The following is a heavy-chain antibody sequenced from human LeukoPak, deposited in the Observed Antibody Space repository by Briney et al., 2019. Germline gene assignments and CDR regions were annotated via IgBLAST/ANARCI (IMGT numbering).Heavy chain of an antibody. J-gene: IGHJ4*02. CDR2: ISSSGSTI. CDR3: ARSAAAGTFPDY. CDR1: GFTFSSFE. D-gene: IGHD6-13*01. Sequence: GGSMRLSCAASGFTFSSFEMNWVRQAPGKWQEWVSYISSSGSTIYYADSVKGRFTISRDNAKNSLYLQMNSLRVEDTAVYYCARSAAAGTFPDYGGQGTLVTVSS. V-gene: IGHV3-48*03.